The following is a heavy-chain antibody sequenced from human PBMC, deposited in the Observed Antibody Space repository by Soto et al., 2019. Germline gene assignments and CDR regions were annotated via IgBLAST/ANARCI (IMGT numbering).Heavy chain of an antibody. Sequence: GGSLRLSCAASGFTFSSYWMSWVRQAPGKGLEWVANIKQDGSEKYYVDSVKGRFTISRDNAKNSLYLQMNSLRAEDTAVYYCAREHGVGIAPDYYFDYWGQGTLVTVSS. D-gene: IGHD6-13*01. J-gene: IGHJ4*02. CDR3: AREHGVGIAPDYYFDY. CDR1: GFTFSSYW. V-gene: IGHV3-7*05. CDR2: IKQDGSEK.